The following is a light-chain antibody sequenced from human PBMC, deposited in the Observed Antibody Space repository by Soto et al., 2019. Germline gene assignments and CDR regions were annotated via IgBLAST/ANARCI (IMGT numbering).Light chain of an antibody. Sequence: EIVMTQSPATLSVSPGDRATLSCKASQNVYNNLAWYQQRPGQPPRLLIYDASTRATGISARFSGSGYGTEFTLTISSLQSEDFAIYFCQQCRNWPLTFGGGTKVEIK. J-gene: IGKJ4*01. CDR2: DAS. V-gene: IGKV3-15*01. CDR3: QQCRNWPLT. CDR1: QNVYNN.